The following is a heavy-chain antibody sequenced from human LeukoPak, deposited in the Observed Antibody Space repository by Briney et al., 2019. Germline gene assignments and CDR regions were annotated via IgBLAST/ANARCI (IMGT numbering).Heavy chain of an antibody. Sequence: ASVTVSFTSSGYTFTSYDINWVRQAPGQGLEWMGWMNPNSGNTGYAQKFQGRVTMTRNTSISTAYMELSSLRSEDTAVYYCARGRPDYYDFWSGYYEGCDYWGQGALVTVSS. CDR2: MNPNSGNT. CDR3: ARGRPDYYDFWSGYYEGCDY. D-gene: IGHD3-3*01. CDR1: GYTFTSYD. J-gene: IGHJ4*02. V-gene: IGHV1-8*01.